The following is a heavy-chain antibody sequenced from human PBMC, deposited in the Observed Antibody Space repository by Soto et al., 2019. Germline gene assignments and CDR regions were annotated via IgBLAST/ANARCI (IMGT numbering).Heavy chain of an antibody. J-gene: IGHJ6*02. CDR3: ARFSDFRAYYYYGMDV. Sequence: PSETLSLTCTVSGGSISSYYWSWIRQPPGKGLEWIGYIYYNVNTNYNPSLKSRVTISVDTSKNQFSLKLSSVTAADTAVYYCARFSDFRAYYYYGMDVWGQGTTVTVSS. V-gene: IGHV4-59*08. CDR2: IYYNVNT. D-gene: IGHD3-3*01. CDR1: GGSISSYY.